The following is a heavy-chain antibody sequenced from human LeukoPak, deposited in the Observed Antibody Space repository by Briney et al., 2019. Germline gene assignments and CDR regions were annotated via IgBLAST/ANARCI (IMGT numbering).Heavy chain of an antibody. Sequence: GESLKISCKGSGYSFTSYWIGWVRQMPGKGLEWMGIIYPGDSDTRYSPSFQGQVTISADKSISTAYPQWSSLKASDTAMYYCARPVVPTVTTLWFDPWGQGTLVTVSS. V-gene: IGHV5-51*01. J-gene: IGHJ5*02. CDR3: ARPVVPTVTTLWFDP. D-gene: IGHD4-17*01. CDR2: IYPGDSDT. CDR1: GYSFTSYW.